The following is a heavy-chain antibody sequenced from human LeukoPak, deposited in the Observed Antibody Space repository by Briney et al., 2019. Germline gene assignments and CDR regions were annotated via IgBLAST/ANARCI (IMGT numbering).Heavy chain of an antibody. CDR1: GGSISSYN. CDR2: IYTSGST. Sequence: SETLSLSCTVSGGSISSYNWSWIRQPAGKGLELIRRIYTSGSTNYNPSLKSRVTLSVDTSKNQFSLKLSSVTAADTAVYYCARDHVVVVVAATENWFDPWGQGTLVTVSS. V-gene: IGHV4-4*07. CDR3: ARDHVVVVVAATENWFDP. J-gene: IGHJ5*02. D-gene: IGHD2-15*01.